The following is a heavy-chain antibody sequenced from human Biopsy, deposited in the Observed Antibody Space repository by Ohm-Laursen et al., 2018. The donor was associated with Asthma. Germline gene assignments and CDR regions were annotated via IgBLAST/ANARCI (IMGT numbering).Heavy chain of an antibody. CDR1: GGTFNTYV. Sequence: ASVKVSCKSLGGTFNTYVIGWVRQAPGQGLEWQGGINSVVGTTTYPQKFQDRVTITADDSTSTVYMELSSLRSEDTAVYYCARKAGSCISRTCYSLDFWGQGTLVTVSS. J-gene: IGHJ4*02. V-gene: IGHV1-69*13. CDR2: INSVVGTT. CDR3: ARKAGSCISRTCYSLDF. D-gene: IGHD2-2*01.